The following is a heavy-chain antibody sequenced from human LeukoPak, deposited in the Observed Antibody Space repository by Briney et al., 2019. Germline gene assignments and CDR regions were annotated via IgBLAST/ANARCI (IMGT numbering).Heavy chain of an antibody. CDR2: ISSSSSYI. J-gene: IGHJ6*02. V-gene: IGHV3-21*01. CDR1: GFTFSSYS. D-gene: IGHD3-3*01. CDR3: ARSVLSLRFLEWFPFEDYYGMDV. Sequence: PGGSLGLSCAASGFTFSSYSMNWVRQAPGKGLEWVSSISSSSSYIYYADSVKGRFTISRDNAKNSLYLQMNSLRAEDTAVYYCARSVLSLRFLEWFPFEDYYGMDVWGQGTTVTVSS.